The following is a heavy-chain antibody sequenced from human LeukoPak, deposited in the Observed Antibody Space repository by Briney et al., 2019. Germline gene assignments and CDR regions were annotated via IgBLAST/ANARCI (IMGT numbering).Heavy chain of an antibody. Sequence: SETLSLTCTVSGGSISSYYWSWIRQPPGKGLEWIGYIYYSGSNNYNPSLKSRVTISVDTSKNQFSLKLSSVTAADTAVYYCARLSHYYDSSGYYQSWGQGTLVTVSS. CDR3: ARLSHYYDSSGYYQS. CDR1: GGSISSYY. D-gene: IGHD3-22*01. J-gene: IGHJ4*02. CDR2: IYYSGSN. V-gene: IGHV4-59*08.